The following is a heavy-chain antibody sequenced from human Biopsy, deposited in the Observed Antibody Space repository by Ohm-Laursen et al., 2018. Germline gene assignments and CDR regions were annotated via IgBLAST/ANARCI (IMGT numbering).Heavy chain of an antibody. CDR3: VREPKSGTAEAWYFDL. CDR2: ISYNERT. CDR1: GNSVKTSGYF. J-gene: IGHJ2*01. V-gene: IGHV4-31*03. Sequence: SHTLSLTCSVSGNSVKTSGYFWAWIRQSPGKGLEWNEHISYNERTHYNPPLTSRLAISYDPSNNRICLQLRSVSVADTAVFYRVREPKSGTAEAWYFDLWGRGSPVTVPS. D-gene: IGHD1-26*01.